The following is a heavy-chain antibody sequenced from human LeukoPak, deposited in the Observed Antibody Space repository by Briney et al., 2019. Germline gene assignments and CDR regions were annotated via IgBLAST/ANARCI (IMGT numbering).Heavy chain of an antibody. V-gene: IGHV3-7*01. CDR1: GFTFSSYW. Sequence: GGSLRLSCVASGFTFSSYWMTWVRQAPGKGLEWVANIKTDGSQIYYVDSVKGRFTISRDNAKNSLYLQMNSLRAEDTAVYYCARDQYDGSFDYWGQGTLVTVSS. CDR2: IKTDGSQI. D-gene: IGHD2-8*01. CDR3: ARDQYDGSFDY. J-gene: IGHJ4*02.